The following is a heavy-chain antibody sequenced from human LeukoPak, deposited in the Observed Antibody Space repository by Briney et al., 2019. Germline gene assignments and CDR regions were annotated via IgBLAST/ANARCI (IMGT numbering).Heavy chain of an antibody. CDR3: AREDDSSGYYSDY. CDR2: IIPIFGTA. J-gene: IGHJ4*02. D-gene: IGHD3-22*01. V-gene: IGHV1-69*01. Sequence: GASVTVSCTASGGTFSSYAISWVRQAPGQGLEWMGGIIPIFGTANYAQKFQGRVTITADESTSTAYMELSSLRSEDTAVYYCAREDDSSGYYSDYWGQGTLVTVSS. CDR1: GGTFSSYA.